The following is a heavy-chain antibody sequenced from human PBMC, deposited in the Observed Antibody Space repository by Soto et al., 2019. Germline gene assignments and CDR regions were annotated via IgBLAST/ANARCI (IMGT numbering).Heavy chain of an antibody. CDR3: ARDSRYCSSTSCFYYYGMDV. CDR2: INPNSGGT. J-gene: IGHJ6*02. Sequence: QVQLVQSGAEVKKPGASVKVSCKASGYTFTGYYMHGVRQAPGQGLEWMGWINPNSGGTNYAQKCQGRVTMTRDTSISTAYMELSRLRSDDTAVYYCARDSRYCSSTSCFYYYGMDVWGQGTTVTVSS. CDR1: GYTFTGYY. D-gene: IGHD2-2*01. V-gene: IGHV1-2*02.